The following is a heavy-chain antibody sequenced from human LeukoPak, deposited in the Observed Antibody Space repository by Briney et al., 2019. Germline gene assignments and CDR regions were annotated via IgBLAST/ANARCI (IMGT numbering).Heavy chain of an antibody. CDR3: ARVLQWFDP. CDR2: ISGSSRNI. J-gene: IGHJ5*02. Sequence: PGGSLRLSCGASGFTFSSYSMNWVRQAPGKGLEWVSYISGSSRNIYYPDSVRGRFTISRDNAKNSLYLQMNSLRAEDTAVYYCARVLQWFDPWGQGTLVTVSS. D-gene: IGHD3-16*01. CDR1: GFTFSSYS. V-gene: IGHV3-48*01.